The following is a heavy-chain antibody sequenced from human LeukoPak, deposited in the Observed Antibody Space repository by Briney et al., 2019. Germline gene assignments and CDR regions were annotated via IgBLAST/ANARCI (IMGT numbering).Heavy chain of an antibody. Sequence: SQTLSLTCAISGDSVSSSSAAWSWIRQSPSRGLEWLGRTYYRSKWYNDYAVSVKSRIIINPDTSKTQFSLQLNSMTPEDTAVYYCAREGSEGYLFDYWGQGTLVTVSS. CDR3: AREGSEGYLFDY. CDR2: TYYRSKWYN. CDR1: GDSVSSSSAA. D-gene: IGHD1-1*01. V-gene: IGHV6-1*01. J-gene: IGHJ4*02.